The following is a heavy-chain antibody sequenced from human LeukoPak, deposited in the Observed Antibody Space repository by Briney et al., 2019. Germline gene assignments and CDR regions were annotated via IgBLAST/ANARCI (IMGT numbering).Heavy chain of an antibody. CDR2: ISYDGSNK. CDR1: GFTLSSYG. Sequence: GGSLRLSCAASGFTLSSYGMHWVRQAPGKGLEWVAVISYDGSNKYYADSVKGRFTISRDNSKNTLYLQMNSLRAEDTAVYYCAKGIPYYYDSSGYYGRFDNLQNFDYWGQGTLVTVSS. V-gene: IGHV3-30*18. D-gene: IGHD3-22*01. J-gene: IGHJ4*02. CDR3: AKGIPYYYDSSGYYGRFDNLQNFDY.